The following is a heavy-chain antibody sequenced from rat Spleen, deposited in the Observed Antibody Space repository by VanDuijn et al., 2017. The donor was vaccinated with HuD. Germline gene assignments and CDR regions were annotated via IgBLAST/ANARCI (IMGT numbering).Heavy chain of an antibody. V-gene: IGHV5-22*01. CDR2: ISYEGSST. J-gene: IGHJ2*01. CDR1: GFTLSDHY. Sequence: EVQLVESDGGLVQPGRSLKLSCAASGFTLSDHYMAWVRQAPTKGLEWVATISYEGSSTYYGDSVKGRFTISRDNAKITLYLQMNSLRSEDTATYYCARRHYGYTDYFDYWGQGVMVTVSS. D-gene: IGHD1-9*01. CDR3: ARRHYGYTDYFDY.